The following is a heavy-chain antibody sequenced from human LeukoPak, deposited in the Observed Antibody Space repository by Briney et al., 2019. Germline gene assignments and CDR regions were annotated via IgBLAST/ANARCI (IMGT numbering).Heavy chain of an antibody. J-gene: IGHJ6*04. CDR2: ISSSSSYI. CDR1: GFTFSSYS. Sequence: GESLKISCAASGFTFSSYSMNWVRQAPGKGLEWVSSISSSSSYIYYADSVKGRFTISRDNAKNSLYLQMNSLRAEDTAVYYCARDQGFLEWKEDVWGKGTTVTVSS. CDR3: ARDQGFLEWKEDV. V-gene: IGHV3-21*01. D-gene: IGHD3-3*01.